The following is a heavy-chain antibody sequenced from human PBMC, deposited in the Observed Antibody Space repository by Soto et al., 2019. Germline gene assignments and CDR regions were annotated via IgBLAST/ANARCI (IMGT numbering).Heavy chain of an antibody. CDR1: GGSISSGGYY. Sequence: NPSETLSLTCTVSGGSISSGGYYWSWIRQHPGKGLEWIGYIYYSGSTYYNPSLKSRVTISVDTSKNQFSLKLSSVTAADTAVYYCARDQKQGYFDWLTTYYYYYGMDVWGQGTTVTVSS. CDR3: ARDQKQGYFDWLTTYYYYYGMDV. D-gene: IGHD3-9*01. J-gene: IGHJ6*02. CDR2: IYYSGST. V-gene: IGHV4-31*03.